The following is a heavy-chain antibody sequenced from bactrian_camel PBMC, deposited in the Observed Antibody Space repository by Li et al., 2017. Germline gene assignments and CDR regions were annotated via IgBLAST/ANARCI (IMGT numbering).Heavy chain of an antibody. CDR3: AQGVWGHNY. CDR1: GFSFRTDG. Sequence: QVQLVESGGALVQPGGSLRLSCAAFGFSFRTDGMTWVRQAPGKGLEWVATMNGETIDYGDSVKGRFTIATDNAKNTVYLQMNSLKTEDTAVYYCAQGVWGHNYWGQGTQVTVS. J-gene: IGHJ4*01. D-gene: IGHD5*01. V-gene: IGHV3S1*01. CDR2: MNGETI.